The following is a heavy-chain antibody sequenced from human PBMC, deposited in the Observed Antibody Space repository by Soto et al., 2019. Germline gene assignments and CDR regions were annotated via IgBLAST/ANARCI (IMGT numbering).Heavy chain of an antibody. CDR1: GYTFTGYY. CDR3: AIEVRRSNQFDH. V-gene: IGHV1-2*02. CDR2: INPENGET. Sequence: ASVKVSCKASGYTFTGYYMHWVRQAPGQGLEWMGWINPENGETIYAQRFQGRVTMTEESSADTPYMELSSLRSEDTAVYYCAIEVRRSNQFDHWGQGTMVTVSS. J-gene: IGHJ4*02. D-gene: IGHD3-10*01.